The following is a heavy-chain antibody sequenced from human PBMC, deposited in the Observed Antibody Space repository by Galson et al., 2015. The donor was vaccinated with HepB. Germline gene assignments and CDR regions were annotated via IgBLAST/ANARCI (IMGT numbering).Heavy chain of an antibody. CDR3: AAARRGEFDYIWGTYRLDAFDI. V-gene: IGHV1-58*01. J-gene: IGHJ3*02. D-gene: IGHD3-16*02. CDR1: GFTFTRSA. CDR2: IVLGNGKT. Sequence: SVKVSCKASGFTFTRSAVQWVRQARGQRLEWIGWIVLGNGKTEYAQNFRERVIITRDTSTSTASMEMSSLRSEDTAVYYCAAARRGEFDYIWGTYRLDAFDIWGQGTMVTVSS.